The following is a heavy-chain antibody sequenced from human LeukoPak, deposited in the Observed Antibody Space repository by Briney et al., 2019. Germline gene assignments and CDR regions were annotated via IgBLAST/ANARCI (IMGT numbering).Heavy chain of an antibody. D-gene: IGHD4-17*01. Sequence: GSLRLSCAASGFTFSSYAMSWVRQPPGKGLEWIGEINHSGSTNYNPSLKSRVTISVDTSKNQFSLKLSSVTAADTAVYYCARTDYGDYDAFDIWGQGTMVTVSS. V-gene: IGHV4-34*08. CDR1: GFTFSSYA. J-gene: IGHJ3*02. CDR2: INHSGST. CDR3: ARTDYGDYDAFDI.